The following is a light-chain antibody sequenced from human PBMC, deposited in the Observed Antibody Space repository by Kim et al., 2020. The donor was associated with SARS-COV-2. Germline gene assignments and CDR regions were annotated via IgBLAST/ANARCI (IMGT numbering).Light chain of an antibody. CDR3: QSYDSSLSGSYVV. J-gene: IGLJ2*01. V-gene: IGLV1-40*01. CDR2: GNS. Sequence: VTISCTGSSSNSGAGYDVHWYQQLPGTAPKLLIYGNSNRPSGVPDRFSGSKSGTSASLAITGLQAEDEADYYCQSYDSSLSGSYVVFGGGTQLTVL. CDR1: SSNSGAGYD.